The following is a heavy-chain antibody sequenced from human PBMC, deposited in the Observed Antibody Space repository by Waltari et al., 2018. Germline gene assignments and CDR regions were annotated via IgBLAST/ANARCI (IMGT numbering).Heavy chain of an antibody. CDR3: ARQWASTRAT. Sequence: QVQLQESGPGLVKPSQTLSLTCPVPGGSISIGSYYWTWIRQPAGKGLEWIGRIHTTGSTNYNTSLKSRVTISIDTSKNQFFLNLSSVTAADTAVYYCARQWASTRATWGQGTLVTVSS. CDR2: IHTTGST. D-gene: IGHD1-26*01. J-gene: IGHJ5*02. V-gene: IGHV4-61*02. CDR1: GGSISIGSYY.